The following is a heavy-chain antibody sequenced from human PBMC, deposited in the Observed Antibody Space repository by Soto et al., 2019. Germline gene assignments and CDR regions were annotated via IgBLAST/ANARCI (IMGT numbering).Heavy chain of an antibody. J-gene: IGHJ4*02. Sequence: PSETLSLTYTVSGGSISSGDYYWSWIRQPPGKGLEWIGYIYYSGSTYYNPSLKSRVTISVDTSKNQFSLKLSSVTAADTAVYYCARGSFGDYYDSSGSFDYWGQGTLVTVSS. D-gene: IGHD3-22*01. CDR3: ARGSFGDYYDSSGSFDY. CDR2: IYYSGST. CDR1: GGSISSGDYY. V-gene: IGHV4-30-4*01.